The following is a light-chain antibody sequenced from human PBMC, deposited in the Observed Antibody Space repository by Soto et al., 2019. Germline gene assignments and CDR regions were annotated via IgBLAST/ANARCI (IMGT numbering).Light chain of an antibody. Sequence: QSVLTQPPSASGSPGQSVTISCTVTSSNFGAYNYVSWYQQLPGKAPKLIIYEVSQRHSGVPDRLSGSKSGNTASLTVSGLHAEDQADYYCTSYAGTYSFFYVFGTGTKLTVL. CDR2: EVS. V-gene: IGLV2-8*01. CDR1: SSNFGAYNY. CDR3: TSYAGTYSFFYV. J-gene: IGLJ1*01.